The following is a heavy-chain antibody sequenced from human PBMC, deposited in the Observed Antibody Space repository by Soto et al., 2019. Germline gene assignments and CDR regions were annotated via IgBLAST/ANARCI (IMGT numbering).Heavy chain of an antibody. CDR3: ATMNGGSYPAGWFDP. J-gene: IGHJ5*02. V-gene: IGHV1-24*01. D-gene: IGHD1-26*01. CDR2: FDPEDGET. CDR1: GYTLTELS. Sequence: GASVKVSCKVSGYTLTELSMHWVRQAPGKGLEWMGGFDPEDGETIYAQKFQGRVTMTEDTSTDTAYMELSSLRSEDTAVYYCATMNGGSYPAGWFDPWGQGTLVTVSS.